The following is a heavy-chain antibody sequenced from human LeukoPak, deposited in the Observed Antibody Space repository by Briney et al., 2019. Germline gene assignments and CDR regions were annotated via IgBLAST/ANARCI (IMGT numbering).Heavy chain of an antibody. CDR3: ARQNRWTVYDSSGYFLGRYYFDY. D-gene: IGHD3-22*01. CDR2: IYYSGST. Sequence: PSETLSLTCTVTGGSISSSSYSWGWVRQPPGKGLEWIGSIYYSGSTYYNPSLKSRVTISVDTSKNQFSLKLSSVTAADTAVYYCARQNRWTVYDSSGYFLGRYYFDYWGQGTLVTVSS. V-gene: IGHV4-39*01. CDR1: GGSISSSSYS. J-gene: IGHJ4*02.